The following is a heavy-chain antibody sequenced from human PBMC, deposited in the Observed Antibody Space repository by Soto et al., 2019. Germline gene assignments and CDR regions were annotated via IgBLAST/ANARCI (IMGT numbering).Heavy chain of an antibody. V-gene: IGHV4-61*08. CDR1: GGYSSSGGYS. Sequence: TSETLSLTYAVSGGYSSSGGYSWSWIRQSPGKGLEWIGYIHYTGSTDYNPSLKSRLTISVDTSKNQFSLKLSSVTAADTAVYYCARGGWSLDYWGQGTLLTVPS. CDR2: IHYTGST. CDR3: ARGGWSLDY. D-gene: IGHD2-15*01. J-gene: IGHJ4*02.